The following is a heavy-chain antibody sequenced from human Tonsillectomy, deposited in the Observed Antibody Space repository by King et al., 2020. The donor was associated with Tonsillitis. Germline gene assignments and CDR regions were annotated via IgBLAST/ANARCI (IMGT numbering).Heavy chain of an antibody. D-gene: IGHD5-12*01. CDR2: ISGSGGST. Sequence: VQLVESGGGLVQPGGSLRFSCAASGFTFSSYAMSWVRQAPGKGLEWVSGISGSGGSTYSADSVKGRFTISRDNSKNTLYLQMNSLRAADTAVYYCAKDKVATMPRDVFDFWGQGTRVTVSS. J-gene: IGHJ3*01. V-gene: IGHV3-23*04. CDR1: GFTFSSYA. CDR3: AKDKVATMPRDVFDF.